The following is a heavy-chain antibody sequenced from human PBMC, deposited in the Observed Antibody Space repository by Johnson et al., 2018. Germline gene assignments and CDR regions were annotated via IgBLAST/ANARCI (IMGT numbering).Heavy chain of an antibody. V-gene: IGHV3-30*03. CDR1: GFTFSSYG. J-gene: IGHJ6*03. Sequence: QVQLVQSGGGVVQPGRSLRLSCAASGFTFSSYGMHWVRQAPGKGLEWVAVISYDGSNKYYADSVKGRFTISRDNAKNSLYLQMNSLRAEDTAIYYCAREEDWGSTPFCYYYMDVWAKGTTVTVSS. CDR2: ISYDGSNK. D-gene: IGHD7-27*01. CDR3: AREEDWGSTPFCYYYMDV.